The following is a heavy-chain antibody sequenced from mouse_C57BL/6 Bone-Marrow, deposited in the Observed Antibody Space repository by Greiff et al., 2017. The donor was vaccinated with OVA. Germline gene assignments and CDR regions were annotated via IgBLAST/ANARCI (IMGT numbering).Heavy chain of an antibody. CDR1: GYTFTAYN. D-gene: IGHD1-1*01. CDR3: ASAATYYYVSSPFAY. Sequence: DVQLQEPGPELVKPGASVKMSCKASGYTFTAYNMHWVKQSHGKSLEWIGYINPNNGGLSYNQKFKGKATLTVNKSYSTGYMYRRSLTSEDSAVYYCASAATYYYVSSPFAYWGQGTLVTVSA. J-gene: IGHJ3*01. CDR2: INPNNGGL. V-gene: IGHV1-22*01.